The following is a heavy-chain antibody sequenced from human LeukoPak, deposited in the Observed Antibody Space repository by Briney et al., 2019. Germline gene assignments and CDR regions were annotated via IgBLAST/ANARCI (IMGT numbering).Heavy chain of an antibody. V-gene: IGHV3-23*01. CDR3: AKDPYYDILTGYYFGY. D-gene: IGHD3-9*01. CDR2: ISGSGGST. J-gene: IGHJ4*02. CDR1: GFIFSNYW. Sequence: GGSLRLSCAASGFIFSNYWMTWVRQAPGKGLEWVSAISGSGGSTYYADSVKGRFTISRDNSKNTLYLQMNSLRAEDTAVYYCAKDPYYDILTGYYFGYWGQGTLVTVSS.